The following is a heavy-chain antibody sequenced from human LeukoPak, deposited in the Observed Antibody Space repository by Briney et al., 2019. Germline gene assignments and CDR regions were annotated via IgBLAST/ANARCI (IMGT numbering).Heavy chain of an antibody. D-gene: IGHD3-16*02. Sequence: GGSLILSCAASGFTFSSYGMHWVRQAPGKGLEWVAVISYDGSNKYYADSVKGRFTISRDNSKNTLYLQMNSLRAEDTAVYYCAKGDFMITFGGVIVFWGQGTLVTVSS. CDR3: AKGDFMITFGGVIVF. CDR2: ISYDGSNK. V-gene: IGHV3-30*18. CDR1: GFTFSSYG. J-gene: IGHJ4*02.